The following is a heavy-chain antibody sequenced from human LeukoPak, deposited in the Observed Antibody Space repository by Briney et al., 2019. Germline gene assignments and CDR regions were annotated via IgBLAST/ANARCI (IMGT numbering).Heavy chain of an antibody. CDR2: IYYSGST. CDR1: GGSLSSGDYY. Sequence: SETLSLTCTVSGGSLSSGDYYWNWIRQPPGMGLEWIGYIYYSGSTYDNPSLRSRVTISVDTSKNQFSLKLSSVTAADTAVYYCARLSGYSSGHYYSDYWGQGTLVTVSS. J-gene: IGHJ4*02. V-gene: IGHV4-30-4*02. D-gene: IGHD3-22*01. CDR3: ARLSGYSSGHYYSDY.